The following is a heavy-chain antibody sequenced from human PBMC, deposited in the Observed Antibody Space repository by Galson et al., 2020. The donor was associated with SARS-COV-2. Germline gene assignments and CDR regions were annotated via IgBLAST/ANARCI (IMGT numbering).Heavy chain of an antibody. CDR3: ASTLGYCSSTSCWYYGMDV. V-gene: IGHV4-39*01. Sequence: ETSETLSLTCTVSGGSISSSSYFWAWIRQPPGKGLEWIGSIYYSGSTYYNPSLKSRVTISVDTSKNQFSLKLSSVTAADTAVYYCASTLGYCSSTSCWYYGMDVWGQGTTVTVSS. CDR2: IYYSGST. CDR1: GGSISSSSYF. D-gene: IGHD2-2*01. J-gene: IGHJ6*02.